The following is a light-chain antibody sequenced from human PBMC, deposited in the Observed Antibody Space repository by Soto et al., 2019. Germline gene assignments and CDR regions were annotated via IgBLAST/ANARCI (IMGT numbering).Light chain of an antibody. CDR2: AAS. J-gene: IGKJ5*01. CDR1: QSISNY. CDR3: QQSYNSPPIT. Sequence: DIRMTQSPSSLSAHVGDRVTITCRASQSISNYLNWYQQRPQKAPKLLISAASSLQSGVPSRFSGSGSGTDFTLTITSLQPEDFATYYCQQSYNSPPITFGQGTRLEIK. V-gene: IGKV1-39*01.